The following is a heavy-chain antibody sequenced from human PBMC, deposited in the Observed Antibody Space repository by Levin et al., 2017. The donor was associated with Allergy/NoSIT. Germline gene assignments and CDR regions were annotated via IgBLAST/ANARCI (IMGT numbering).Heavy chain of an antibody. V-gene: IGHV3-53*01. CDR2: IYSGGST. CDR3: ARDIYCSGGSCHTPRYFDL. D-gene: IGHD2-15*01. CDR1: GFTVSSNY. Sequence: PGGSLRLSCAASGFTVSSNYMSWVRQAPGKGLEWVSVIYSGGSTYYADSVKGRFTISRDNSKNTLYLQMNSLRAEDTAVYYCARDIYCSGGSCHTPRYFDLWGRGTLVTVSS. J-gene: IGHJ2*01.